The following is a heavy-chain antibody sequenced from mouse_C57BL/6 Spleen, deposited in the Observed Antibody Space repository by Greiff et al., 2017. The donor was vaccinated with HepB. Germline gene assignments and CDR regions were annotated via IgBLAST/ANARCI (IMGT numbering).Heavy chain of an antibody. CDR3: ANLEDCGSCYGFAY. Sequence: DVKLQESGTVLVRPGASVKMSCKTSGYTFTSYWMHWVKQRPGQGLEWIGAIYPGNSDTSYNQKFKGKAKLTAVTSASTAYMELSSLTNEGSAGYYCANLEDCGSCYGFAYWGQGTLVTVAA. D-gene: IGHD1-1*01. CDR1: GYTFTSYW. CDR2: IYPGNSDT. V-gene: IGHV1-5*01. J-gene: IGHJ3*01.